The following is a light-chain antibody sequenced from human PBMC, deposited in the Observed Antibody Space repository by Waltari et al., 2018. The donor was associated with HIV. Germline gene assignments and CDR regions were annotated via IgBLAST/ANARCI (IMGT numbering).Light chain of an antibody. V-gene: IGKV1-16*01. CDR1: QGINTY. J-gene: IGKJ3*01. CDR3: QQYNSYPFT. Sequence: DIQMTQSPSPVSASVGDTVTITCRASQGINTYLAWFQQRPGKAPTSLIYGASNLQSGVPSRFSGSPSGTEFTLTITNLQPEDFGTYYCQQYNSYPFTFGPGTKVDVK. CDR2: GAS.